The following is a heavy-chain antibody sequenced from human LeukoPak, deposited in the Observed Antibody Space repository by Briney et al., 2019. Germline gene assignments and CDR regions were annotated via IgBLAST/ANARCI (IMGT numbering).Heavy chain of an antibody. CDR3: AKNPHHDDDADEGFDY. V-gene: IGHV4-4*07. D-gene: IGHD3-16*01. Sequence: SETLSLTCTVSGGSFSTYYWSWIRQPAGKGLEWIGHIYTSGTTNYNPSLKSRVTMSIDTSKNQFSLNLSSVTAADTAIYYCAKNPHHDDDADEGFDYWGQGTLVTVSS. CDR2: IYTSGTT. CDR1: GGSFSTYY. J-gene: IGHJ4*02.